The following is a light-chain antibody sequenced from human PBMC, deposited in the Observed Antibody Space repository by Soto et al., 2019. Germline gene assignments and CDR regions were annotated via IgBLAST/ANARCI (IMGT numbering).Light chain of an antibody. J-gene: IGKJ4*01. V-gene: IGKV1-5*03. Sequence: DIQMTQSPSTLSASVGDRVTITCRASQSISSWLAWYQQKPGKAPNILIYKASSLESGVLSRFRGSGSGTEFTLTISSLQPDDFGTYYCQQYNDYPLTFGGGTKVEIK. CDR3: QQYNDYPLT. CDR2: KAS. CDR1: QSISSW.